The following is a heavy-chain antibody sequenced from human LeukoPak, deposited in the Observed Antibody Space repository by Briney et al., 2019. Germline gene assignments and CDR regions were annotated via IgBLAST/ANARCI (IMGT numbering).Heavy chain of an antibody. Sequence: PGGSLRLSCAASGFTFSSYGMHWVRQAPGKGLEWVAFIRYDGSNKYYADSVKGRFTISRDNSKNTLYLQMNSLRAEDTAVYYCAKEIDSSGYLYYYYMDVWGKGTTVTVSS. CDR3: AKEIDSSGYLYYYYMDV. J-gene: IGHJ6*03. V-gene: IGHV3-30*02. CDR2: IRYDGSNK. CDR1: GFTFSSYG. D-gene: IGHD3-22*01.